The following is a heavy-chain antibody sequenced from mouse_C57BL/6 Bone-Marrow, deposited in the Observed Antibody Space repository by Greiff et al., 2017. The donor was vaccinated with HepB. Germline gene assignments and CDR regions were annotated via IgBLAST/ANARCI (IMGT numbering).Heavy chain of an antibody. D-gene: IGHD1-1*01. CDR3: ARDAYGSSFYWYFDV. Sequence: VQLKESGHELVKPGASVKISCKASGYSFTDYNMNWVKQSNGKSLEWIGVINPNSGTTSYNQKFKGKATLTVDQSSSTAYMQLNSLTSEDSAVYYCARDAYGSSFYWYFDVWGTGTTVTVSS. CDR1: GYSFTDYN. CDR2: INPNSGTT. V-gene: IGHV1-39*01. J-gene: IGHJ1*03.